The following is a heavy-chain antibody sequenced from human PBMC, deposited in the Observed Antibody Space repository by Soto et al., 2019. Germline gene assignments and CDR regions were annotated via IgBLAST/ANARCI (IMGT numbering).Heavy chain of an antibody. CDR3: ARDTGYSSSSWDHYYYGMDV. J-gene: IGHJ6*04. CDR1: GGTFSSYA. CDR2: IIPIFGTA. V-gene: IGHV1-69*01. D-gene: IGHD6-6*01. Sequence: QVQLVQSGAEVKKPGSSVKVSCKASGGTFSSYAISWVRQAPGQGLEWMGGIIPIFGTANYAQKFQGRVTITADEATSTAYMELSSLRAEDTAVYYCARDTGYSSSSWDHYYYGMDVWGKGTTVTVSS.